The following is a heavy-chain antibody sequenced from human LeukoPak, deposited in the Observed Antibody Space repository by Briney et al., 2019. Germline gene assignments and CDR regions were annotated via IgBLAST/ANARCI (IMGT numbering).Heavy chain of an antibody. D-gene: IGHD6-19*01. Sequence: GGSLRLSCAATGLTLSSNFMSWVRQAPGKGLEWVSVIYGGGSTYYADSVKGRFTISRDTPKNTLYLQMNSLRVKDTAVYYCASWPGGWYGEDSWGQGTLVTVSS. V-gene: IGHV3-53*01. J-gene: IGHJ4*02. CDR2: IYGGGST. CDR1: GLTLSSNF. CDR3: ASWPGGWYGEDS.